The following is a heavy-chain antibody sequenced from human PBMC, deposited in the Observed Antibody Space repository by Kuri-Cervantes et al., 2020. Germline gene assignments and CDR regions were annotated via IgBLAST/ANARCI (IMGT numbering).Heavy chain of an antibody. J-gene: IGHJ4*02. CDR1: GFTFSSYA. V-gene: IGHV3-30*18. CDR2: ISYDGSNK. Sequence: GESLKISCAASGFTFSSYAMSWVRQAPGKGLEWVAVISYDGSNKYYTDSVKGRFTISRDNSKNTLYLQMNSLRAEDTAVYYCAKGFHDFWSGYSHGAFDYWGQGTLVTVSS. D-gene: IGHD3-3*01. CDR3: AKGFHDFWSGYSHGAFDY.